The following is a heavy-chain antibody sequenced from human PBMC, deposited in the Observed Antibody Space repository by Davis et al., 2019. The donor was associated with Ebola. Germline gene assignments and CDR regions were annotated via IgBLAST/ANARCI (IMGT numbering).Heavy chain of an antibody. Sequence: PSETLSLTCTVSGGSISSGGYYWSWIRQHPGKGLEWIGYIYYSGNTYSNPSLKSRVTISVDTSKNQFSLMLSSVTAADTAIYYCAGLKYCSSTSCYYYYGMDVWGQGTTVTVSS. CDR2: IYYSGNT. CDR3: AGLKYCSSTSCYYYYGMDV. D-gene: IGHD2-2*01. V-gene: IGHV4-31*03. J-gene: IGHJ6*02. CDR1: GGSISSGGYY.